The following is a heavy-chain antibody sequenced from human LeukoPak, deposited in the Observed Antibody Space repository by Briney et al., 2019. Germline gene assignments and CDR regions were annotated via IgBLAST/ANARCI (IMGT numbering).Heavy chain of an antibody. V-gene: IGHV3-30*18. CDR1: GFTFSSYG. J-gene: IGHJ4*02. Sequence: GGSLRLSCAASGFTFSSYGMHWVRQAPGKGLEWVAVISYDGSNKYYADSVKGRFTISRDNSKNTLYLQMNSLRAEDTAVYYCAKDHLAGYSYGGYYFNYWGQGTLVTVSS. D-gene: IGHD5-18*01. CDR3: AKDHLAGYSYGGYYFNY. CDR2: ISYDGSNK.